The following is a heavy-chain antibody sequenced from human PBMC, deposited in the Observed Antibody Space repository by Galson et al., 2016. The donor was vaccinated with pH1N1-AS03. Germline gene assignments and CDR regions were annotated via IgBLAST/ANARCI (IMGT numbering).Heavy chain of an antibody. CDR3: TTRSHYNYGMDV. J-gene: IGHJ6*02. CDR1: GFTFSDAR. V-gene: IGHV3-15*01. CDR2: LKSKTGDGTA. Sequence: SLRLSCAASGFTFSDARMSWVRQAPGKGLEWVGRLKSKTGDGTADYAAPVKGRFTISRDDSTNTLYLQMNSLKTEDTAVYYCTTRSHYNYGMDVWGQGTTVTVSS.